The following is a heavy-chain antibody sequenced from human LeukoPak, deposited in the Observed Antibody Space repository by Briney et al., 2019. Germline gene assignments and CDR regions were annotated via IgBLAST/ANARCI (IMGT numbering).Heavy chain of an antibody. D-gene: IGHD3-10*01. CDR1: GFTFSSYE. V-gene: IGHV3-48*03. CDR2: ISSSGSTI. Sequence: GGSLRLSCAASGFTFSSYEMNWVRQAPGNVLEWVSYISSSGSTIYYADSVKGRSTISRDNAKNSLYLQMNSLRAEDTAVYYCARGRSWFGELLYDYWGQGTLVTVSS. J-gene: IGHJ4*02. CDR3: ARGRSWFGELLYDY.